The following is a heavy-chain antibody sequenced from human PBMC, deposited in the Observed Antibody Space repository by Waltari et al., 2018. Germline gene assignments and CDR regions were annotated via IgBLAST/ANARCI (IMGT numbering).Heavy chain of an antibody. Sequence: QEHLVQSGAEVKKPGAAVKVSCKAYGYTLTGNYIHWVRQAPGQGLEWMGWINPNSGGTNYAQKFQGRVTVTRDTSISTAYMEVSSLRSDDTAVYYCAKSPWNGPLDYWGQGTLVTVSS. CDR2: INPNSGGT. D-gene: IGHD2-8*01. V-gene: IGHV1-2*02. J-gene: IGHJ4*02. CDR1: GYTLTGNY. CDR3: AKSPWNGPLDY.